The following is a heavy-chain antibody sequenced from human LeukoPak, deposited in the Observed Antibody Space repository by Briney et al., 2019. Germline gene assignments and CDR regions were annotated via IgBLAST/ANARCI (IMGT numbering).Heavy chain of an antibody. Sequence: GGSLRLSCAASGFTFSSYGMHWVRQAPGKGLEWVSFIRYDGSNEYYADSVRGRFTISRDNSKNSLYLQMNSLRTEDTALYYCAKVRLPMITFGGVLPDYWGQGTLVTVSS. CDR1: GFTFSSYG. J-gene: IGHJ4*02. D-gene: IGHD3-16*01. CDR2: IRYDGSNE. CDR3: AKVRLPMITFGGVLPDY. V-gene: IGHV3-30*02.